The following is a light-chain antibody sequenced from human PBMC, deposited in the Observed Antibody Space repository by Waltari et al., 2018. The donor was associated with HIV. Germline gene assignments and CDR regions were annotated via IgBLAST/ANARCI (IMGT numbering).Light chain of an antibody. CDR1: STDVGGYNY. CDR2: DVT. J-gene: IGLJ2*01. Sequence: QSALTQPASVSGSPGQSITISCTGTSTDVGGYNYVSWYQQHPGKAPTLMIYDVTPRPSVFSDRFSGANAANTASLTISGLQSEDEADYYCSSYTKTLYVIFGGGTKLTVL. V-gene: IGLV2-14*03. CDR3: SSYTKTLYVI.